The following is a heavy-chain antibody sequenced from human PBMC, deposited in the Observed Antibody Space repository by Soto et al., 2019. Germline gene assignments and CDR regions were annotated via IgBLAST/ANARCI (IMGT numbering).Heavy chain of an antibody. Sequence: EVQLVETEGGLIQPGGSLRLSCAASGFTVSSHYMSWVRQTPGKGLEWVSILYASDSTFYADSVEGRFTISRDNSKNTVYLQLNSLRAEDTAVYYCATTVTRLIAFDVWGQGTMVTVSS. V-gene: IGHV3-53*02. CDR2: LYASDST. CDR1: GFTVSSHY. D-gene: IGHD4-17*01. CDR3: ATTVTRLIAFDV. J-gene: IGHJ3*01.